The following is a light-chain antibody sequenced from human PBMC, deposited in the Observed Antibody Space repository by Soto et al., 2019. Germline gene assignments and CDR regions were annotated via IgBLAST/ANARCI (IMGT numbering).Light chain of an antibody. CDR2: DAS. J-gene: IGKJ5*01. CDR3: NSRA. V-gene: IGKV1-5*01. Sequence: DIQLTQTPSTLSASVGDEVTITCRASQTISRWLAWYQQKPGRAPKLLIYDASTLESGVLSRFSGSGSETEFTLTISRLQPDDFANYFCNSRALGQGTRLEI. CDR1: QTISRW.